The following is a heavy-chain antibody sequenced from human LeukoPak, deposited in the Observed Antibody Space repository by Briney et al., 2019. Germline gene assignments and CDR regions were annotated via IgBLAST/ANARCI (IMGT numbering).Heavy chain of an antibody. Sequence: SETLSLTCTVSGGSISSSSYYWGWIRQPPGKGLEWIGSIYYSGSTYYNPSLKSRVTISVDTSKNQFSLKLSSVTAADTAVYYCARRQRYDFDYWGQGTLVTVSS. V-gene: IGHV4-39*01. CDR1: GGSISSSSYY. CDR2: IYYSGST. D-gene: IGHD1-14*01. J-gene: IGHJ4*02. CDR3: ARRQRYDFDY.